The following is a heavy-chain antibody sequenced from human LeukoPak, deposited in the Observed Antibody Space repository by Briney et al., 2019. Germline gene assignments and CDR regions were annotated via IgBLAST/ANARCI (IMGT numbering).Heavy chain of an antibody. CDR1: GFTFSSYS. CDR3: ARGLIVVVTAVYYFDY. J-gene: IGHJ4*02. Sequence: GGSLRLSGAASGFTFSSYSMNWVRQAPGKGLEWVSSISSSSSYIYYADSVKGRFTISRDNAKNSLYLQMNSLRAEDTAVYYCARGLIVVVTAVYYFDYWGQGTLVTVSS. V-gene: IGHV3-21*01. CDR2: ISSSSSYI. D-gene: IGHD2-21*02.